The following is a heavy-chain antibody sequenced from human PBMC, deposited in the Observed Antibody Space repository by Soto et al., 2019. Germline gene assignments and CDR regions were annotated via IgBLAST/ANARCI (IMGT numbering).Heavy chain of an antibody. CDR2: IYYSGST. J-gene: IGHJ4*02. CDR1: GSSISSYY. Sequence: SETLSLTCIVSGSSISSYYWSWIRQPPGKGLGWIGNIYYSGSTNYNPSRKSRVTISVDTSKNQFSLKLNSVTAADTAVYYCARVGGYYGDYPNFDYWGQGTLVTVSS. D-gene: IGHD4-17*01. V-gene: IGHV4-59*01. CDR3: ARVGGYYGDYPNFDY.